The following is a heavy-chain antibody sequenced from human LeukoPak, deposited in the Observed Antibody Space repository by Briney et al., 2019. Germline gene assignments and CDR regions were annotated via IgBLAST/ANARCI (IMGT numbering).Heavy chain of an antibody. J-gene: IGHJ4*02. CDR1: GFTFSSYA. D-gene: IGHD6-25*01. CDR2: ISGSGGST. CDR3: AKPPYSSGLGGPLFDY. V-gene: IGHV3-23*01. Sequence: PGGSLRLSCAASGFTFSSYAMSWVRQAPGKGLEWVSAISGSGGSTYYADSVKGRFTISRDNSKNTLYLQMNSLRAEDTAVYYCAKPPYSSGLGGPLFDYWGQGTLVTVPS.